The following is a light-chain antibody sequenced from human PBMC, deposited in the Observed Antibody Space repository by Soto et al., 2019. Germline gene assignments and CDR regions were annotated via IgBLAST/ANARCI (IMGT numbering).Light chain of an antibody. V-gene: IGKV3-20*01. J-gene: IGKJ1*01. CDR1: QSVTDNY. Sequence: EIVMTQSAATLSVSPGERASLSCRASQSVTDNYLAWYQQKNGQAPRLCISGASSRTSGIPDRFSASLSGTDFTLTISRLETEDFAVYYCQQYTGAPLTFGQGTKVDIK. CDR2: GAS. CDR3: QQYTGAPLT.